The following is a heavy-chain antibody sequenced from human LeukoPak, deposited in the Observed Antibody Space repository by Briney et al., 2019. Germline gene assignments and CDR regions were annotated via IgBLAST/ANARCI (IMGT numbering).Heavy chain of an antibody. CDR2: ISGSGGGT. D-gene: IGHD3-10*01. Sequence: GGSHRLSRPASRFTCSRSAMNRVRQAPGSGLEWVSAISGSGGGTYYGDSVKGRFTISRDNSKNTLYLQMNSLRAEDTAVYYCAKSAVPGPPGYMDVWGKGTTVTGSS. V-gene: IGHV3-23*01. CDR1: RFTCSRSA. J-gene: IGHJ6*03. CDR3: AKSAVPGPPGYMDV.